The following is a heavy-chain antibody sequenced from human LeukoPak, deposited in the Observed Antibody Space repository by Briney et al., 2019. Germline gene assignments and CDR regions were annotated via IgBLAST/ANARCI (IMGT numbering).Heavy chain of an antibody. Sequence: ASVKVSCKASGYTFTSYYMHWVRQAPGQGLEWMGIINPSGGSTSYAQKFQGRVTMTRDMSTSTVYMELSSLRSEDTAVYYCARDRGEAQDGGAFDIWGQGTMVTVSS. J-gene: IGHJ3*02. CDR1: GYTFTSYY. V-gene: IGHV1-46*01. CDR2: INPSGGST. D-gene: IGHD3-16*01. CDR3: ARDRGEAQDGGAFDI.